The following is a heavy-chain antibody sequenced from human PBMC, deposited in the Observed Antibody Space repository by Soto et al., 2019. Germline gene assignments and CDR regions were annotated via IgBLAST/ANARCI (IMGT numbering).Heavy chain of an antibody. D-gene: IGHD1-7*01. J-gene: IGHJ4*02. CDR3: ARSNWNFPFEY. V-gene: IGHV4-59*01. CDR2: IYYTGTT. CDR1: GGSISSFY. Sequence: VQLEESGPRLVKPSETLSLTCTISGGSISSFYWNWIRQAPGKGLEWIGYIYYTGTTNYNPSLKSRITMSLDTSKDQFSLNLTSVTAADTAVYYCARSNWNFPFEYWGQGTLVTVSS.